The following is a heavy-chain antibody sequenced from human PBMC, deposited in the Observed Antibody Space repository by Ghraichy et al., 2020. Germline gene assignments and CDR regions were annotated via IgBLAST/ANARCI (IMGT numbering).Heavy chain of an antibody. CDR1: GFTFSTHA. D-gene: IGHD5-12*01. J-gene: IGHJ4*02. V-gene: IGHV3-23*01. CDR2: ISASGDGT. Sequence: ESLNISCAASGFTFSTHAMTWVRQPPGKGLEWVSAISASGDGTYYADSVGGRFIISRDNSKNTLFLQMNSLRAEDAAIYYCARYLMGRPYTGCDYRGQGTLVTVSS. CDR3: ARYLMGRPYTGCDY.